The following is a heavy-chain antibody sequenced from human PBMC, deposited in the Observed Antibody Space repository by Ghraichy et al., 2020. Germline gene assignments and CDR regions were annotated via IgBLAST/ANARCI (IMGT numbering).Heavy chain of an antibody. CDR3: ARGGRPEH. D-gene: IGHD2-15*01. V-gene: IGHV3-48*03. Sequence: GGSLRLSCAASGFSFNNYAMNWVRQAPGKGLEWVSSISSSGSTRYHADSVRGRFTISRDNAKNSLYLQMNSLRAEDTAVYYCARGGRPEHWGQGTLVTVSS. CDR1: GFSFNNYA. J-gene: IGHJ4*02. CDR2: ISSSGSTR.